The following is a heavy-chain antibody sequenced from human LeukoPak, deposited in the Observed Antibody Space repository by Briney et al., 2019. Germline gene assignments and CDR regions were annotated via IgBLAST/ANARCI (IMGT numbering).Heavy chain of an antibody. V-gene: IGHV1-18*01. Sequence: IXXXXXAXGXXXEWMGWISAYNGNTNYAQKLQGRVTMTTDTSTSTAYMELRSLRSDDTAVYYCARDLPIGFDPWGQGTLVTVSS. CDR3: ARDLPIGFDP. CDR2: ISAYNGNT. J-gene: IGHJ5*02.